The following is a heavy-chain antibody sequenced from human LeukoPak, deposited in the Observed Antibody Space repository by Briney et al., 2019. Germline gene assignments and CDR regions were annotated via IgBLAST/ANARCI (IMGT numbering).Heavy chain of an antibody. CDR2: IYTSGST. CDR3: ARHARYNWNYDY. J-gene: IGHJ4*02. D-gene: IGHD1-7*01. CDR1: GGSISSYY. V-gene: IGHV4-4*07. Sequence: SETLSLTCTVSGGSISSYYWSWIRQPAGKGLEWIGRIYTSGSTNYNPSLKSRVTISVDTSKNQFSLKLSSVTAADTAVYYCARHARYNWNYDYWGQGTLVTVSS.